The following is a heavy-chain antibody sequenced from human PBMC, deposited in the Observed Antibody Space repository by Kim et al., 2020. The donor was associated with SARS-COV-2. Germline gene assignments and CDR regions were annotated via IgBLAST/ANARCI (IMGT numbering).Heavy chain of an antibody. CDR2: IWYGGSNK. CDR3: ARDLVDIVNGYYRDDYY. CDR1: GFTFSDYG. J-gene: IGHJ6*01. D-gene: IGHD3-9*01. Sequence: GGSLRLSCAASGFTFSDYGMHWVRQAPGKGLEWIADIWYGGSNKYYADSVKGRFTISKDNSKNTLSLQMNSLRAEDTAVYYCARDLVDIVNGYYRDDYY. V-gene: IGHV3-33*01.